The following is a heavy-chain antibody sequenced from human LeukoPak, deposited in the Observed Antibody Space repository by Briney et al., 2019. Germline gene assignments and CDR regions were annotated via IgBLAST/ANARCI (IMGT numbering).Heavy chain of an antibody. V-gene: IGHV3-30*18. J-gene: IGHJ3*02. CDR3: AKEGPRIAAPHAFDI. CDR1: GFTFSSYG. CDR2: ISYDGSNK. Sequence: PGGSLRLSCAASGFTFSSYGMHWVRQAPGKGLEWVAVISYDGSNKYYADSVKGRFTISRDNSKNTLYLQMNSLRAEDTAVYYCAKEGPRIAAPHAFDIWGQGTMVTVSS. D-gene: IGHD6-13*01.